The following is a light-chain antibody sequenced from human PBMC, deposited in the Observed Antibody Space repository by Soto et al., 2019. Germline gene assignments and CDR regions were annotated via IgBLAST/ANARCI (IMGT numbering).Light chain of an antibody. CDR2: DVR. J-gene: IGLJ2*01. Sequence: QSALTQPASVSGSPGQSITISCTGTSSDVGGYDYVSWYQQYPGKAPKLMIYDVRIRPSGVSNRFSGSKSGNTAYLTISGLQAEDEADYYCNSYTSSSTLVIFGGGTKLTVL. V-gene: IGLV2-14*01. CDR3: NSYTSSSTLVI. CDR1: SSDVGGYDY.